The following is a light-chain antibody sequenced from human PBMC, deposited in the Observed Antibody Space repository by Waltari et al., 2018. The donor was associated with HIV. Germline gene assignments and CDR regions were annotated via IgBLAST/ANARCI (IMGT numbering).Light chain of an antibody. J-gene: IGKJ5*01. CDR1: QSVTGEY. Sequence: IVLTQSPGTLSLSPGEGAALSCRASQSVTGEYLAWYQQKPGQPPRVLIFGASSRATGIPDRFTGSGSGTDFTLTISRLEPEDSAVYYCQQYATSQSITFGQGTRLEI. CDR3: QQYATSQSIT. CDR2: GAS. V-gene: IGKV3-20*01.